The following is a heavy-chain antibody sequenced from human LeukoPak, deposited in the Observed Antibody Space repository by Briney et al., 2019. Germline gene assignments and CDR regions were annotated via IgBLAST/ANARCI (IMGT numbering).Heavy chain of an antibody. V-gene: IGHV4-31*03. CDR1: GGSISSGGYY. D-gene: IGHD2-15*01. CDR3: ARDWCGGSCYTGNDAFDI. J-gene: IGHJ3*02. CDR2: IYYSGST. Sequence: SETLSLTCTVSGGSISSGGYYWSWIRQHPGKGLEWIGYIYYSGSTYYNPSLKSRVTISVDTSKNQFSLKLSSVTAADTAVYYCARDWCGGSCYTGNDAFDIWGQGTMVTVSS.